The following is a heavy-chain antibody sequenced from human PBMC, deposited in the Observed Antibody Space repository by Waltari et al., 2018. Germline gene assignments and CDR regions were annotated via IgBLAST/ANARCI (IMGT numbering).Heavy chain of an antibody. CDR2: IWYDGSNK. V-gene: IGHV3-33*01. Sequence: QVQLVESGGGVVQPGRSLRLSCAASGFTFSSYGMHWVRQAPGKGREWVAVIWYDGSNKYYADSVKGRFTISRDNSKNTLYLQMNSLRAEDTAVYYCARGQWELLSLVPRLGYFDYWGQGTLVTVSS. CDR1: GFTFSSYG. CDR3: ARGQWELLSLVPRLGYFDY. J-gene: IGHJ4*02. D-gene: IGHD1-26*01.